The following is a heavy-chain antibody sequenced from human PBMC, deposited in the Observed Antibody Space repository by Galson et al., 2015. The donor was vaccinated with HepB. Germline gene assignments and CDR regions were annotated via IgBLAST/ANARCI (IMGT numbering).Heavy chain of an antibody. CDR1: GFTFSSYW. V-gene: IGHV3-7*03. Sequence: SLRLSCAASGFTFSSYWMSWVRQAPGKGLEWVANIRPDGSEKHYVDSVKGRFTLSRDNAQNSLWLQMNSLRVEDTAMYYCARDLLVVGGREDYWGQGTLVTVSS. D-gene: IGHD2-8*02. CDR2: IRPDGSEK. J-gene: IGHJ4*02. CDR3: ARDLLVVGGREDY.